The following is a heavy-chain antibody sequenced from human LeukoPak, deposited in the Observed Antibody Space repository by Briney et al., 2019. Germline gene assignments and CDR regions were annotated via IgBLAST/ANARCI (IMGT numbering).Heavy chain of an antibody. D-gene: IGHD4-17*01. CDR1: GFTFDDYA. J-gene: IGHJ4*02. V-gene: IGHV3-9*01. CDR2: ISWNSGSI. CDR3: AKGPNGDPDYFDY. Sequence: PGGSLRLSCAASGFTFDDYAMHWVRQAPGKGLEWVSGISWNSGSIGYADSVKGRFTISRDNVKNSLYLQMNSLRAEDTALYYCAKGPNGDPDYFDYWGQGTLVTVSS.